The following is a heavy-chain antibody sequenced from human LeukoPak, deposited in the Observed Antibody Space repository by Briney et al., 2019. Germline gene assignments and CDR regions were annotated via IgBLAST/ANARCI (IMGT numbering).Heavy chain of an antibody. CDR2: ISASGGST. V-gene: IGHV3-23*01. D-gene: IGHD6-13*01. Sequence: PGGSLRLSCAASGFIFSSYVMTWVRQAPGKGLEWVSAISASGGSTYYADSVKGRFTISRDNSKNTLYLQMNSLRAEDTAVYYCAKDLSRGPIATWDYFDSWGQGTLVTVSS. J-gene: IGHJ4*02. CDR1: GFIFSSYV. CDR3: AKDLSRGPIATWDYFDS.